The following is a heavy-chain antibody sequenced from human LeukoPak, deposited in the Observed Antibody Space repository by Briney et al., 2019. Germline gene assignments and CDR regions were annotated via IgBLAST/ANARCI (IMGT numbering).Heavy chain of an antibody. CDR3: AREDSSGFFDY. D-gene: IGHD6-19*01. V-gene: IGHV4-31*03. CDR2: IYYSGST. J-gene: IGHJ4*02. CDR1: GGSISSGGYY. Sequence: SETLSLTCTVSGGSISSGGYYWSWIRQHPGKGLEWIGYIYYSGSTYYNPSLKSRVTISVDKSKNQFSLKLSSVTAADTAVYYCAREDSSGFFDYWGQGTLVTVSS.